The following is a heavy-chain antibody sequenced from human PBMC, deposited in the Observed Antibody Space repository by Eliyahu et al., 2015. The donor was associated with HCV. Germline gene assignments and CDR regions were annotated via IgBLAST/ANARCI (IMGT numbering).Heavy chain of an antibody. J-gene: IGHJ4*02. Sequence: VQLVESGGGLVQPGRSLRLPCAVSGFTFDDYAMHWVRQAPGKGLEWVSGINWNSDSIGYADSVKGRFTISRDNAKNSLHLQMNSLRVEDTALYYCAKVGVGWYSSSHIDSWGQGTLVTVSS. D-gene: IGHD6-13*01. CDR2: INWNSDSI. CDR1: GFTFDDYA. V-gene: IGHV3-9*01. CDR3: AKVGVGWYSSSHIDS.